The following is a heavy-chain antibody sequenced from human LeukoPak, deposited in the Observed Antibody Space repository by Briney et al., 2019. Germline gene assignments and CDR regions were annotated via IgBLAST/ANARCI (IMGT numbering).Heavy chain of an antibody. CDR1: GHSFTSNW. CDR2: IDPSDSYT. D-gene: IGHD3-10*01. Sequence: GESLKISCKDSGHSFTSNWISWVRQMPGKGLEWMGRIDPSDSYTNYSPSFQGHVTISVDKSISTAYLQWTSLKSSDSAMYYCARRGYYYYGMDVWGQGTTVTVSS. V-gene: IGHV5-10-1*01. CDR3: ARRGYYYYGMDV. J-gene: IGHJ6*02.